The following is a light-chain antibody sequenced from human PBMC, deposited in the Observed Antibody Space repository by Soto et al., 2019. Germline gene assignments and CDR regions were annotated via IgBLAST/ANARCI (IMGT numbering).Light chain of an antibody. J-gene: IGKJ5*01. CDR3: QQRNDWQVT. Sequence: EVVMTQSPATLSVSPGDRATLSCRASQSVTNKLAWYQQTHGQAPRILIYDVSNRDTGIPARFSGSGSGTDFTLTISRLEPGDFEVYYCQQRNDWQVTFGQGTRLEIK. CDR2: DVS. CDR1: QSVTNK. V-gene: IGKV3D-11*02.